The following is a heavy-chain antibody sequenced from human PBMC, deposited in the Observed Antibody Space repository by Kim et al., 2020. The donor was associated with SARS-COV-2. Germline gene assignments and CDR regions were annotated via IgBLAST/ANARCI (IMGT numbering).Heavy chain of an antibody. CDR1: GGSISSSSYY. V-gene: IGHV4-39*01. CDR2: IYYSGST. CDR3: ARQAPETLTNIGH. J-gene: IGHJ5*02. D-gene: IGHD3-9*01. Sequence: SETLSLTCTVSGGSISSSSYYWGWIRQPPGKGLEWIGSIYYSGSTYYNPSLKSRVTISVDTSKNQFSLKLSSVTAADTAVYYCARQAPETLTNIGHWGQGTLVTVSS.